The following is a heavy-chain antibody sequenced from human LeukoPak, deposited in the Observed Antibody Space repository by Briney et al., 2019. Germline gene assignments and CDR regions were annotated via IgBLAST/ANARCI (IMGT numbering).Heavy chain of an antibody. CDR3: ARVEYSSSRGYYYYYMDV. D-gene: IGHD6-6*01. CDR2: INQDGSEK. J-gene: IGHJ6*03. Sequence: GGSLRLSCAASGFTFSSYWMSWVRQAPGKGLEWVANINQDGSEKYYVDSVKGRFTISRDNAKNSLYLQMNSLRAEDTAVYYCARVEYSSSRGYYYYYMDVWGKGTTVTVSS. V-gene: IGHV3-7*01. CDR1: GFTFSSYW.